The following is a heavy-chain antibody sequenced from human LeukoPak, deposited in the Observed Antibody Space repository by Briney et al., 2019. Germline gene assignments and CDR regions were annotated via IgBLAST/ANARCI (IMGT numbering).Heavy chain of an antibody. V-gene: IGHV3-21*01. CDR1: GFTFSSYS. D-gene: IGHD6-19*01. CDR3: ARDQGYSSGCDY. Sequence: KPGGSLRLSCAASGFTFSSYSMNWVRQAPGKGLEWVSSISSSSSYIYYADSVKGRFTISRDNAKNSLYLQMSSLRAEDTAVYYCARDQGYSSGCDYWGQGTLVTVSS. CDR2: ISSSSSYI. J-gene: IGHJ4*02.